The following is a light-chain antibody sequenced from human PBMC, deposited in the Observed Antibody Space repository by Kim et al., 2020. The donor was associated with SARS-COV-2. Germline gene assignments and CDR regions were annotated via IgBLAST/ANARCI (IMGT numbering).Light chain of an antibody. CDR2: DAS. J-gene: IGKJ3*01. V-gene: IGKV1-33*01. CDR3: QQYDNLPPL. Sequence: DIQMTQSPSSLSASVGDRVTITCQASQDISNYLNWYQQKPGKAPKLLIYDASNLETGVPSRFSGSGSGRDFTFTISSLQPEDIATYYCQQYDNLPPLFGPGTKVDIK. CDR1: QDISNY.